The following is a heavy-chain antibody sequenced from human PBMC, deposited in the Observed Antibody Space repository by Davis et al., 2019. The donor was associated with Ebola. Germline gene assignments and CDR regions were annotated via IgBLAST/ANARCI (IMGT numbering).Heavy chain of an antibody. J-gene: IGHJ4*02. D-gene: IGHD5-24*01. CDR2: ISYDGSNK. Sequence: GSLKISCAASGFTFSSYGVHWVRQAPGKGLEWVALISYDGSNKYYADSVKGRFTISRDNSKNTLYLQMNSLRAEDTAVYYCAKEMTTNPIFDYWGQGTLVTVSS. CDR1: GFTFSSYG. CDR3: AKEMTTNPIFDY. V-gene: IGHV3-30*18.